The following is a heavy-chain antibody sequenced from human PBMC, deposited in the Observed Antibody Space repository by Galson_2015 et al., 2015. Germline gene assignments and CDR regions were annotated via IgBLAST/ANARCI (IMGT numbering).Heavy chain of an antibody. CDR1: GFTFSSYG. V-gene: IGHV3-33*01. J-gene: IGHJ3*02. D-gene: IGHD2-2*01. CDR2: IWYDGSNK. CDR3: ARAHKKSIVVVPAVMVSSAFDI. Sequence: SLRLSCAASGFTFSSYGMHWVRQAPGKGLEGVAVIWYDGSNKYYADSVKGRFTISRDNSKNTLYLQMNSLRAEDTAVYYCARAHKKSIVVVPAVMVSSAFDIWGQGTMVTVSS.